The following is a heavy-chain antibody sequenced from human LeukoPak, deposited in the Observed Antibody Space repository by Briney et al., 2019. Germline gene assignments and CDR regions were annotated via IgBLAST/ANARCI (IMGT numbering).Heavy chain of an antibody. Sequence: ASVKVSCKASGYTFTSYYMHWVRQAPGQGLEWMGIINPSGGSTSYAQKFQGRVTMTRDMSTSTVYMELSSLRPEDTAVYYCASDSSSSGAFSYWGQGTLVTVSS. J-gene: IGHJ4*02. CDR2: INPSGGST. CDR3: ASDSSSSGAFSY. V-gene: IGHV1-46*01. CDR1: GYTFTSYY. D-gene: IGHD6-6*01.